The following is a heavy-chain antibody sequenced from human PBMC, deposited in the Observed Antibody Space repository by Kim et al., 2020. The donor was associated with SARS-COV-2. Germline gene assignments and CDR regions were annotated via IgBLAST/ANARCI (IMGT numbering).Heavy chain of an antibody. D-gene: IGHD6-25*01. CDR2: SEK. Sequence: SEKYYVDSGKGRFTISRDNAKTALYRQMNSLTDDDTAVYYCVRGGNKFDPWGQGTLVTVSS. V-gene: IGHV3-7*03. CDR3: VRGGNKFDP. J-gene: IGHJ5*02.